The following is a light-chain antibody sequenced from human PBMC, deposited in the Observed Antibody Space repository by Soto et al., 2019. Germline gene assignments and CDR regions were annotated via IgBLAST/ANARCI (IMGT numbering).Light chain of an antibody. J-gene: IGLJ3*02. CDR2: EVN. V-gene: IGLV2-8*01. CDR1: SSDVGGYDY. CDR3: SSYAGSNNLRM. Sequence: QSALTQPPSASGSPGQSVTISCAGTSSDVGGYDYVSWYQQHPGKAPKLIIYEVNKRPSGVPDRFSGSKSANTASLTVSGLQAEDEAHYYCSSYAGSNNLRMFGGGTKLTVL.